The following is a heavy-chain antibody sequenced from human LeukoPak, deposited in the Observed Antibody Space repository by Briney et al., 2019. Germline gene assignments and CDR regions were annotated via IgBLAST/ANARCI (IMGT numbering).Heavy chain of an antibody. CDR1: GGSISSGDYY. CDR2: IYYSGST. J-gene: IGHJ3*02. D-gene: IGHD1-26*01. CDR3: AREATGPHHDAFDI. Sequence: PSQTLSLTCTVSGGSISSGDYYWSWIRQPPGKGLEWIGYIYYSGSTYYNPSLKSRVTISVDTSKNQFSLKLSSVTAADTAVYYCAREATGPHHDAFDIWGQGTMVTVSS. V-gene: IGHV4-30-4*01.